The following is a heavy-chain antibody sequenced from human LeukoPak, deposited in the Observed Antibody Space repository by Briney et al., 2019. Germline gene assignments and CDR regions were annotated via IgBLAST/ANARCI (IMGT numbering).Heavy chain of an antibody. CDR2: IIPIFGTA. V-gene: IGHV1-69*05. D-gene: IGHD1-26*01. J-gene: IGHJ3*02. Sequence: SVKVSCKASGGTFSSYAISWVRQAPGQGLEWMGGIIPIFGTANYAQKFQGRVTITTDESTSTAYMERSSLRSEDTAVYYCARAGIVGATTGVAFDIWGQGTMVTVSS. CDR1: GGTFSSYA. CDR3: ARAGIVGATTGVAFDI.